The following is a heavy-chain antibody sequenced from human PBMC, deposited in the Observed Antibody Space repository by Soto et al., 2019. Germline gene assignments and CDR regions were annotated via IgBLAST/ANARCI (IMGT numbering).Heavy chain of an antibody. CDR3: AKVSLGALTFTDYYYYGLDV. D-gene: IGHD1-26*01. J-gene: IGHJ6*02. V-gene: IGHV3-23*01. CDR2: ISGGGGST. Sequence: GSLRLSCAASGFTFSTYAMNWVRQAPGKGLEWASAISGGGGSTYYADSVKGRVTISRDNSKNTLYLQMNSLRAEDTAVYYCAKVSLGALTFTDYYYYGLDVWGQGTTVTVSS. CDR1: GFTFSTYA.